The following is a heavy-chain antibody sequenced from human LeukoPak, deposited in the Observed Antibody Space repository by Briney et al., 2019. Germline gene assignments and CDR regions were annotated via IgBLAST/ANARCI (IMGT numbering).Heavy chain of an antibody. V-gene: IGHV3-23*01. CDR2: ISGSGRST. CDR1: GFTFSNYA. CDR3: AKTRLCCRGCSCYGSYCFDY. J-gene: IGHJ4*02. D-gene: IGHD2-15*01. Sequence: GGSLRLSCAASGFTFSNYAMSWVRQAPGKGLEWVSAISGSGRSTYYADSVKGRFTISRDNSKNTLYLKMNSLRAEDRAVYYCAKTRLCCRGCSCYGSYCFDYWGQGTLVTVSS.